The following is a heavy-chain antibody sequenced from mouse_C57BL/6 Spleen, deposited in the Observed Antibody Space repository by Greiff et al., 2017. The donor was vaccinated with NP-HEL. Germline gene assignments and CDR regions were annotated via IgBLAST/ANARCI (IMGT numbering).Heavy chain of an antibody. V-gene: IGHV7-3*01. CDR2: IRNKANGYTT. Sequence: EVKLMESGGGLVQPGGSLSLSCAASGFTFTDYYMSWVRQPPGKALEWLGFIRNKANGYTTEYSASVKGRFTISRDNSQSILYLQMNALRAEDSATYYCARYSTTSYFDYWGQGTTLTVSS. CDR3: ARYSTTSYFDY. D-gene: IGHD5-1*01. J-gene: IGHJ2*01. CDR1: GFTFTDYY.